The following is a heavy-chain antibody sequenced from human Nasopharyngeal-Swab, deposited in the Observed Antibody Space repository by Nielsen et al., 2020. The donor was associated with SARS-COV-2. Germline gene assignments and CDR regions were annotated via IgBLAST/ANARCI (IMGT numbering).Heavy chain of an antibody. CDR2: INAGNGNT. CDR3: GRCRGGRSGVVPAARVYNWFDP. Sequence: ASVKVSCKASGYTFTSYAMHWVRQAPGQRLEWMGWINAGNGNTKYSQKFQGRVTITRDTSASTAYMELSSLRSEDTDVEDWGRCRGGRSGVVPAARVYNWFDPWGQGTLVTVSS. V-gene: IGHV1-3*01. CDR1: GYTFTSYA. D-gene: IGHD2-2*01. J-gene: IGHJ5*02.